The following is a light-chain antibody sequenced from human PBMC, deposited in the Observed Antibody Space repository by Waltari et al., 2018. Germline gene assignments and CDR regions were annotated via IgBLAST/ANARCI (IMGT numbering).Light chain of an antibody. CDR2: DVS. CDR3: SSFTGSSTLVV. Sequence: QSALTQAASVSGSPGQSITISCTGTSSDTVIPNSVSWYQQHPGKAPKLVMYDVSNRPSGLSSRFSGSKSGNTASLTISGLQAEDEADYYCSSFTGSSTLVVFGGGTKLTVL. J-gene: IGLJ3*02. V-gene: IGLV2-14*03. CDR1: SSDTVIPNS.